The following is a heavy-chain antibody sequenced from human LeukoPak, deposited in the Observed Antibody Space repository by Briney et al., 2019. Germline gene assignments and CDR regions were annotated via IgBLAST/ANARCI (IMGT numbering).Heavy chain of an antibody. CDR1: GYTFTSYG. J-gene: IGHJ4*02. CDR2: ISAYNGNT. D-gene: IGHD3-10*01. V-gene: IGHV1-18*01. CDR3: ARDLERITMVRGVGDY. Sequence: GAPVKVSCKASGYTFTSYGISWVRQAPGQGLEWMGWISAYNGNTNYAQKLQGRVTMTTDTSTSTAYTELRSLRSDDTAVYYCARDLERITMVRGVGDYWGQGTLVTVSS.